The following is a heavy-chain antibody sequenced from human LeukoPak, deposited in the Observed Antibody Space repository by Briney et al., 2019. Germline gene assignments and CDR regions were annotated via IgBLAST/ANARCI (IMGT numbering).Heavy chain of an antibody. D-gene: IGHD3-22*01. J-gene: IGHJ4*02. CDR1: GGSISSSSYY. CDR2: IYYSGST. Sequence: PSETLSLTCTVSGGSISSSSYYWGWIRQPPGKGLEYIGSIYYSGSTHYNPSLKSRVTISVDTSKNQFSLKVNSVSAADTAVYYCARDGSGYSMGYWGQGTLVTVSS. V-gene: IGHV4-39*02. CDR3: ARDGSGYSMGY.